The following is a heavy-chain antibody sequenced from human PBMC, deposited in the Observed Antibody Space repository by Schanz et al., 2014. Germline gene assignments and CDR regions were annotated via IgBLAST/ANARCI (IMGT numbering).Heavy chain of an antibody. J-gene: IGHJ4*02. V-gene: IGHV3-7*01. Sequence: EVQLVESGGGLVQPGGSLRLSCAASGFSFNNYWMNWFRQAPGKGLEWVANIIHDGSEKFYVDSVKGRFTISRDNAKNSLYLQMDALRAEDTAVYYCARDLRNSRPSYYDHWGQGTLVTVSA. CDR1: GFSFNNYW. CDR2: IIHDGSEK. D-gene: IGHD6-13*01. CDR3: ARDLRNSRPSYYDH.